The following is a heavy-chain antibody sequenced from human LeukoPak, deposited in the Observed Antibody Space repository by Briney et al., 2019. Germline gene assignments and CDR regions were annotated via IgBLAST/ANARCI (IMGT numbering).Heavy chain of an antibody. CDR3: AYGYDSSGHPDY. J-gene: IGHJ4*02. V-gene: IGHV1-69*04. CDR2: IIPILGIA. Sequence: SVKVSCKASGGTFSSYAISWVRQAPGQGLEWMGRIIPILGIANYAQRFQGRVTITADKSTSTAYMELSSLRSEDTAVYYCAYGYDSSGHPDYWGQGTLVTVSS. CDR1: GGTFSSYA. D-gene: IGHD3-22*01.